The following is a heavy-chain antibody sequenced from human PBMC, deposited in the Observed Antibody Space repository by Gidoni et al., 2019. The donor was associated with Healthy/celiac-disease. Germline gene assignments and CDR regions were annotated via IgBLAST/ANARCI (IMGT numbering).Heavy chain of an antibody. CDR2: IYYSGST. CDR1: GGSISSYY. Sequence: QVQLQESGPGLVKPSETLSLTCTVSGGSISSYYWSWIRQPPGKGLEWIGYIYYSGSTNYNPSLKSRVTISVDTSKNQFSLKLSSVTAADTAVYYCARLRSADDAFDIWGQGTMVTVSS. V-gene: IGHV4-59*01. D-gene: IGHD2-15*01. J-gene: IGHJ3*02. CDR3: ARLRSADDAFDI.